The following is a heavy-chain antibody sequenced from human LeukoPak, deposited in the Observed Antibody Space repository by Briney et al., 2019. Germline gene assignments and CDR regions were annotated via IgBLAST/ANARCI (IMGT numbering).Heavy chain of an antibody. J-gene: IGHJ4*02. CDR1: GFTFTNAW. CDR3: AARYNWNDLAY. D-gene: IGHD1-1*01. CDR2: IKSKSDGGTT. Sequence: KPGGSLRLSCAASGFTFTNAWMSWVRQAPGKGLEWVGRIKSKSDGGTTDYAAPVKGRFTISRDDSKNTLYLQMNSLKIEDTAVYYCAARYNWNDLAYWGQGTLVTVSS. V-gene: IGHV3-15*01.